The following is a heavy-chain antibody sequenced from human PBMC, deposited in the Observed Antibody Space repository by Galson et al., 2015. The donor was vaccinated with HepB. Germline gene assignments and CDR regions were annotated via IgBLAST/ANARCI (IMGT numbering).Heavy chain of an antibody. CDR1: GYSFTSYW. CDR2: IDPSDSYT. Sequence: SGAEVKKPGESLRISCKGSGYSFTSYWISWVRQMPGKGLEWMGRIDPSDSYTNYSPSFQGHVTISADKSISTAYLQWSSLKASDTAMYYCARHPSSYYYDSSGYEDYWGQGTLVTVSS. D-gene: IGHD3-22*01. CDR3: ARHPSSYYYDSSGYEDY. V-gene: IGHV5-10-1*01. J-gene: IGHJ4*02.